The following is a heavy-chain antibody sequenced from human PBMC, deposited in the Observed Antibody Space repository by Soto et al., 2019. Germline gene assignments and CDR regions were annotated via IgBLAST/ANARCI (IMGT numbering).Heavy chain of an antibody. D-gene: IGHD3-10*01. J-gene: IGHJ6*02. V-gene: IGHV4-4*07. Sequence: TLSLTCTVSGGSISSYYWCWIRQPAGKGLEWIGRIYTSGSTNYNPSLKSRVTMSVDTSKNQFSLKLSSVTAADTAVYYCARGYYYGSGSYYLDYYYYGMDVWGQGTTVTVSS. CDR2: IYTSGST. CDR3: ARGYYYGSGSYYLDYYYYGMDV. CDR1: GGSISSYY.